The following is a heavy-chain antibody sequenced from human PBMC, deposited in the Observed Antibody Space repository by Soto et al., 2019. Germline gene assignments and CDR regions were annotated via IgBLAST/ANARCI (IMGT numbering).Heavy chain of an antibody. CDR2: INAGNGNT. CDR1: GYTFTSYA. J-gene: IGHJ4*02. CDR3: ATVLTSSGYAPEGY. Sequence: ASVKVSCKASGYTFTSYAMHWVRQAPGQRLEWMGWINAGNGNTKYSQKFQGRVTITRDTSASTAYMELSSLRSEDTAVYYCATVLTSSGYAPEGYWGQGTLVTVSS. D-gene: IGHD3-22*01. V-gene: IGHV1-3*01.